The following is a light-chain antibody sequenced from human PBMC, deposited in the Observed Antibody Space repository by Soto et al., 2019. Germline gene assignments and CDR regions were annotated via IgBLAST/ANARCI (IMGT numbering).Light chain of an antibody. CDR1: QSIVSY. V-gene: IGKV1-39*01. J-gene: IGKJ2*02. Sequence: DIQMTQSPSSLSVSVGDRVTITCRASQSIVSYLNWYQQKLGKAPKLLIYTASNLQRGVPSRFSGSGSGTDFTLTISNLQPDDFATYYCQQNYSNPRTFGQGTKLEIK. CDR2: TAS. CDR3: QQNYSNPRT.